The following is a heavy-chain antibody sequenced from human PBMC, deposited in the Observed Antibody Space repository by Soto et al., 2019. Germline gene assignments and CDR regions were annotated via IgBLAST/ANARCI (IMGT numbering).Heavy chain of an antibody. CDR1: GGSISSYY. D-gene: IGHD6-13*01. CDR3: ARLNLGIAAAALSYYYMDV. CDR2: IYYSGST. J-gene: IGHJ6*03. Sequence: QVQLQESGPGLVKPSETLSLTCTVSGGSISSYYWSWIRQPPGKGLEWIGYIYYSGSTNYNPSLKNRVTISVDTSKNHCTRKLTSVTAADTAVYYCARLNLGIAAAALSYYYMDVWGKGTTVTVSS. V-gene: IGHV4-59*08.